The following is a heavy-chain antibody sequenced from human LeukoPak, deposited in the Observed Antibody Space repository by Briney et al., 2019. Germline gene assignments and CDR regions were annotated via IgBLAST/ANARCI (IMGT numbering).Heavy chain of an antibody. CDR3: AKDILSGSYYEPFDY. J-gene: IGHJ4*02. CDR2: ISGSGGST. CDR1: GFTFSSYA. V-gene: IGHV3-23*01. D-gene: IGHD1-26*01. Sequence: GGSLRLSCAASGFTFSSYAMSWVRQALGKGLEWVSAISGSGGSTYYADSVKGRFTISRDNSKNTLYLQMNSLRAEDTAVYYCAKDILSGSYYEPFDYWGQGTLVTVSS.